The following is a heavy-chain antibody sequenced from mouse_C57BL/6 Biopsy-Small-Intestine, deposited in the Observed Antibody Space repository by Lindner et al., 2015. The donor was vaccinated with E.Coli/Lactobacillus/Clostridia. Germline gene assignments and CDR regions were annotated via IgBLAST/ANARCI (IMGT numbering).Heavy chain of an antibody. J-gene: IGHJ4*01. CDR1: GYTFTSYV. CDR2: FNPYNDDT. CDR3: ARYGPFYALDY. D-gene: IGHD1-1*02. Sequence: VQLQESGPELIKPGASVKMSCKASGYTFTSYVIHWVKQKPGQGLEWIGYFNPYNDDTKYNEKFKDEATLTSDRSSSTAYMELSSLTSEDSAVYYCARYGPFYALDYWGQGTSVTVSS. V-gene: IGHV1-14*01.